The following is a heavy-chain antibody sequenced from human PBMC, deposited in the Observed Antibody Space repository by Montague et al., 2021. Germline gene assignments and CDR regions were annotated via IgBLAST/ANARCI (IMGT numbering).Heavy chain of an antibody. CDR2: MFYGGAT. D-gene: IGHD3-10*01. CDR3: AKQDYFVSGTSYKGFDP. CDR1: NGSTFHAH. J-gene: IGHJ5*02. V-gene: IGHV4-59*08. Sequence: SETLSLTCTVSNGSTFHAHWSWVRQPPGKGLEWLGSMFYGGATSNNPSLKSRVTMSIDTSTNQFSLKLSFVTAADTAVYYCAKQDYFVSGTSYKGFDPWGQGILVTVSS.